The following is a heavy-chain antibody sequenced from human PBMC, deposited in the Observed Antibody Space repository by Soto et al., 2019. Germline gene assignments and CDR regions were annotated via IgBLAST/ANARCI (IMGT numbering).Heavy chain of an antibody. J-gene: IGHJ5*02. Sequence: PSETLSLTCTVSGGSMSSYYWSWIRQPPGKGLEWIGYIYYSGSTNYNPSLKSRVTISVDTSKNQFSLKLSSVTAADTAVYYCARVDSSGYSSSAPWGQGTLVTVPP. V-gene: IGHV4-59*01. CDR3: ARVDSSGYSSSAP. CDR1: GGSMSSYY. D-gene: IGHD3-22*01. CDR2: IYYSGST.